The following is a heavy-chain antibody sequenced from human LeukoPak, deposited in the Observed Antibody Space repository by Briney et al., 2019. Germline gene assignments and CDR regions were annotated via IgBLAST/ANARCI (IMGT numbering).Heavy chain of an antibody. V-gene: IGHV4-34*01. CDR2: INHSGST. CDR1: GGSFSGYY. J-gene: IGHJ3*02. Sequence: SETLSLXCAVYGGSFSGYYWSWIRQPPGKVLEWIGEINHSGSTNYNPSLKSRVTISVDTSKNQFSLKLSSVTAADTAVYCCASPREAARLDAFDIWGQGTMVTVSS. CDR3: ASPREAARLDAFDI. D-gene: IGHD6-13*01.